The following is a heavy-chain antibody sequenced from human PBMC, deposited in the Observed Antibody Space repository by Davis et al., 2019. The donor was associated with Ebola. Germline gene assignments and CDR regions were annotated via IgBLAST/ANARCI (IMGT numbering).Heavy chain of an antibody. CDR1: GFTFSSYA. CDR3: ARVSGAKWELPFDY. D-gene: IGHD1-26*01. V-gene: IGHV3-30-3*01. Sequence: PGGSLRLSCAASGFTFSSYAMHWVRQAPGKGLEWVAVISYDGSNKYYADSVKGRFTISRDNSKNTLYLQMNSLRAEDTALYYCARVSGAKWELPFDYWGQGTLVTVSS. CDR2: ISYDGSNK. J-gene: IGHJ4*02.